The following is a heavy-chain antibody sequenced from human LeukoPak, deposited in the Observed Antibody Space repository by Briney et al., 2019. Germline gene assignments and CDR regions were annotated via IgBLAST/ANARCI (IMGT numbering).Heavy chain of an antibody. V-gene: IGHV3-74*01. Sequence: GGSLRLSCAASGFTFSSYWMHWVRQAPGQGLVWVSRINSDGSSTSHADSVKGRFTISRDNAKNSLYLQMNSLRAEDTAVYYCAGYCSTTSCYSSPNWFDPWGQGTLVTVSS. CDR3: AGYCSTTSCYSSPNWFDP. D-gene: IGHD2-2*01. J-gene: IGHJ5*02. CDR2: INSDGSST. CDR1: GFTFSSYW.